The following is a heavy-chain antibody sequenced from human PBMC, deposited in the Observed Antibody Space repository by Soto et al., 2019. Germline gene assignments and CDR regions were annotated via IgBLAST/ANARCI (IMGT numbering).Heavy chain of an antibody. Sequence: GGSLRLSCAASGFTFSSYAMSWVRQAPGKGLEWVSAISGSGGSTYYADSVKGRFTISRDTSKSTLYLQMNSLRAEDTAVYYCAKWNVWWFGELFAFDYGGQGPWSPSPQ. D-gene: IGHD3-10*01. J-gene: IGHJ4*02. V-gene: IGHV3-23*01. CDR3: AKWNVWWFGELFAFDY. CDR1: GFTFSSYA. CDR2: ISGSGGST.